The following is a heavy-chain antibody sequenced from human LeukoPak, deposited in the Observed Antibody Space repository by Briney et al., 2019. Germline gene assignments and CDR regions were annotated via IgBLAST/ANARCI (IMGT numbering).Heavy chain of an antibody. CDR3: ARSGSYYVFDY. D-gene: IGHD1-26*01. Sequence: GTSLRLSCAASGFTFSSYGMHWVRQAPGKGLEWVAVISYDGSNKYYADSVKGRFTISRDNSKNTLYLQMNSLRAEDTAVYYCARSGSYYVFDYWGQGTLVTVSS. CDR1: GFTFSSYG. J-gene: IGHJ4*02. CDR2: ISYDGSNK. V-gene: IGHV3-30*03.